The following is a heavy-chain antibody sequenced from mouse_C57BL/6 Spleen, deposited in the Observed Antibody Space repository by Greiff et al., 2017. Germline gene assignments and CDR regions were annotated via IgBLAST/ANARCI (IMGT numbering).Heavy chain of an antibody. CDR1: GYTFTSYW. D-gene: IGHD2-12*01. Sequence: QVQLKQPGAELVRPGSSVKLSCKASGYTFTSYWMHWVQQRPIQGLEWIGNIDPSDSETHYNQKFKDKATLTVDKYSSTAYMQLSSQTSEDSAVYYCARATLYDDYAMDYWGQGTSVTVSS. CDR2: IDPSDSET. V-gene: IGHV1-52*01. J-gene: IGHJ4*01. CDR3: ARATLYDDYAMDY.